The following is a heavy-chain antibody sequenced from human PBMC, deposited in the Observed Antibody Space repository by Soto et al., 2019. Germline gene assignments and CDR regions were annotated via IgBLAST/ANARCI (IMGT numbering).Heavy chain of an antibody. J-gene: IGHJ4*02. CDR3: ARDGIVGATRGYYFDY. V-gene: IGHV3-30-3*01. Sequence: ESGGGVVQPGGSLRLSCAASGFSFSTYVMHWVRQAPGKGLEWVALILNDGSNKYSADSVKGRFTISRDNSKNTLYLQMNSLRDEDTAMYYCARDGIVGATRGYYFDYWGQGTLVTVSS. CDR1: GFSFSTYV. CDR2: ILNDGSNK. D-gene: IGHD1-26*01.